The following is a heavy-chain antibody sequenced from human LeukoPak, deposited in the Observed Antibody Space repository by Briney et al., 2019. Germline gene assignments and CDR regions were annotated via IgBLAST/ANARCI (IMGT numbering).Heavy chain of an antibody. Sequence: GGSLRLSCAASGFTFDDYAMHWVRQAPGKGLGWVSLISGDGGSTYYADSVKGRFTISRDNSKNSLYLQMNSLRTEDTALYYCAKDFGSSSGWSYYYYGMDVWGQGTTVTVSS. D-gene: IGHD6-19*01. CDR1: GFTFDDYA. CDR2: ISGDGGST. CDR3: AKDFGSSSGWSYYYYGMDV. J-gene: IGHJ6*02. V-gene: IGHV3-43*02.